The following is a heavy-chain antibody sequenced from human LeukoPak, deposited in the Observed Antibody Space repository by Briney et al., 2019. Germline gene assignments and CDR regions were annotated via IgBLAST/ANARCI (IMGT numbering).Heavy chain of an antibody. CDR2: IDQDVSDK. CDR1: GFTFTTYG. D-gene: IGHD2/OR15-2a*01. CDR3: ARDHFRLTGGGGPPIGY. V-gene: IGHV3-7*01. Sequence: PGGSLRLSCAASGFTFTTYGMSWVRQAPGQGLEWVANIDQDVSDKYYADSVKGRFTISRDNGKNSLYLQMNSLRAEDTAVYYCARDHFRLTGGGGPPIGYGGEGTVLTLSS. J-gene: IGHJ4*02.